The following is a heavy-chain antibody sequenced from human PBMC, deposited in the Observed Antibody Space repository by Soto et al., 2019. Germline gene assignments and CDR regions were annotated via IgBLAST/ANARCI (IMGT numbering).Heavy chain of an antibody. V-gene: IGHV3-66*01. CDR3: VRSRFVALGVTLVDY. CDR2: IYSGGSP. Sequence: EVQLVESGGGLVQPGGSLRLSCAASGFTVSNNYINWVRQAPGKGLEWVSIIYSGGSPYYADSVKGRFTISRDNSKNTPYLQMTSLRAEDTAVYYCVRSRFVALGVTLVDYWGQGTLVTVSS. J-gene: IGHJ4*02. D-gene: IGHD3-16*01. CDR1: GFTVSNNY.